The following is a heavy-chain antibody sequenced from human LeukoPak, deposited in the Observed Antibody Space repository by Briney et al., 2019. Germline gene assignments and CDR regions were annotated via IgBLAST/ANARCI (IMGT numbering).Heavy chain of an antibody. CDR1: GFTFSTYA. V-gene: IGHV3-23*01. Sequence: PGGSLRLSCAASGFTFSTYAMSWVRQAPGKGLEWVSAISGSGGSTYYADSVKGRFTVSRDNSKNTLYLQMNSLRAEDTAVYYCAKHLSRSGSPDAFDIWGQGTMVTVSS. CDR2: ISGSGGST. J-gene: IGHJ3*02. CDR3: AKHLSRSGSPDAFDI. D-gene: IGHD1-26*01.